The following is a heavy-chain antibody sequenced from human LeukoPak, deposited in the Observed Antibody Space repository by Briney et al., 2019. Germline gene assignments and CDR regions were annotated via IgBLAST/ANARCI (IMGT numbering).Heavy chain of an antibody. CDR1: GGTFSSYA. D-gene: IGHD3-22*01. CDR3: ARDRVVFRFYDSSGYYSGCFGY. V-gene: IGHV1-69*01. J-gene: IGHJ4*02. Sequence: SVKVSCKASGGTFSSYAISWVRQAPGQGLEWMGGIIPIFGTANYAQKFQGRVTITADESTSTAYMELSSLRSEDTAVYYCARDRVVFRFYDSSGYYSGCFGYWGQGTLVTVSS. CDR2: IIPIFGTA.